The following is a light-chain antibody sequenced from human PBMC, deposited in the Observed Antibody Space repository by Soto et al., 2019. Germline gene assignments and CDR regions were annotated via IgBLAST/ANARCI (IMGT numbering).Light chain of an antibody. V-gene: IGKV3-20*01. CDR2: GAS. CDR1: QSVSSSY. Sequence: DIVLTQSPGTLSLSPGERATLSCRASQSVSSSYLAWYQNKPGQAPRLLIYGASNKATGIPETFSGSGSGTHFTLTINRLEPEDFALYFCQQYGASRRFGQGTRLEIK. J-gene: IGKJ5*01. CDR3: QQYGASRR.